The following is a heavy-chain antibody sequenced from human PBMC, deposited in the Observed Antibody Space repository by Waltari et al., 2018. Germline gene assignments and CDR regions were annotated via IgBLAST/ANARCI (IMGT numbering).Heavy chain of an antibody. CDR1: W. Sequence: WWNWVRQPPGKGLEWIGQIHGSGRTNYNPSLDSRVTASIDTSTNQFSLTVSYATASDTAVYYRARDRGRGLYLDSWGQGTRVTVSP. CDR3: ARDRGRGLYLDS. D-gene: IGHD2-15*01. J-gene: IGHJ4*02. CDR2: IHGSGRT. V-gene: IGHV4-4*02.